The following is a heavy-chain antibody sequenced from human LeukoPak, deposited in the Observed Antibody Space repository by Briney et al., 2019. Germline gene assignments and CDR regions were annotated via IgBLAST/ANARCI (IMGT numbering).Heavy chain of an antibody. V-gene: IGHV3-15*01. CDR1: GFTFTSAW. CDR3: ITGDYDFWSGSYSPNHYSDY. J-gene: IGHJ4*02. CDR2: IKGKTAAGAP. Sequence: GGSLRLSCAASGFTFTSAWMSWVRQAPGKGLEWVGRIKGKTAAGAPDYVASVKGRFTISRDDSKDTLFLQMSSLKTEDTAVYYCITGDYDFWSGSYSPNHYSDYWGQETLVTVSS. D-gene: IGHD3-3*01.